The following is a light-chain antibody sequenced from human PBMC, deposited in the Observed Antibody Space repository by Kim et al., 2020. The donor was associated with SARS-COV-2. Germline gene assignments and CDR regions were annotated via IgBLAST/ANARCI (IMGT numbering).Light chain of an antibody. V-gene: IGKV3-15*01. CDR2: GAS. Sequence: VSPGEGATRSCRARQSVSSNLAWYQQKPGQVPRVLIYGASTRATGIPARFSGSGSGTEFTLTISSLQSEDFAVYYCQQYNNWPITFGQGTRLEIK. CDR1: QSVSSN. J-gene: IGKJ5*01. CDR3: QQYNNWPIT.